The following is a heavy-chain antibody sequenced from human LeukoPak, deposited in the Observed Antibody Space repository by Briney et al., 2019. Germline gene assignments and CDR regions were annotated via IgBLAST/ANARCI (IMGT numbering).Heavy chain of an antibody. D-gene: IGHD2-15*01. CDR3: ARWAMLGYCSGGSCYPLYYYYYMDV. CDR1: GGSISSGSYY. CDR2: IYTSGST. Sequence: RSETLSLTCTVSGGSISSGSYYWSWIRQPAGKGLEWIGRIYTSGSTNYNPSLKSRVTISRDTSKNQFSLKLSSVTAADTAVYYCARWAMLGYCSGGSCYPLYYYYYMDVWGKGTTVTISS. J-gene: IGHJ6*03. V-gene: IGHV4-61*02.